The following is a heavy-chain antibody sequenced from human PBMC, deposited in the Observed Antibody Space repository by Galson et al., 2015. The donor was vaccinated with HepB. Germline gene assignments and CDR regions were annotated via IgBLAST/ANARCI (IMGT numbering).Heavy chain of an antibody. CDR2: INAGNGNT. D-gene: IGHD3-10*01. CDR1: GYTFTSYA. V-gene: IGHV1-3*01. CDR3: ARASPLLLWFGELLYRDYYGMDV. Sequence: SVKVSCKASGYTFTSYAVHWVRQAPGQRLEWMGWINAGNGNTKYPQKFQGRVTITRDTSASTAYMELSSLRSEDTAVYYCARASPLLLWFGELLYRDYYGMDVWGQGTTVTVSS. J-gene: IGHJ6*02.